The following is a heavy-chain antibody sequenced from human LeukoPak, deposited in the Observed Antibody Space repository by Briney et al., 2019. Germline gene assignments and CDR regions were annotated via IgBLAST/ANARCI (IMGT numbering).Heavy chain of an antibody. V-gene: IGHV3-23*01. Sequence: PGGSLRLSCAASGFTFSNYAMSWVRQAPGKGLEWVSAISGSGTYTYYADSVKGRFTISIDNSKNTMYLQMNSLRAEDTAVYYCAKARFTVTNYFDYWGQGTLVTVSS. J-gene: IGHJ4*02. D-gene: IGHD4-11*01. CDR2: ISGSGTYT. CDR3: AKARFTVTNYFDY. CDR1: GFTFSNYA.